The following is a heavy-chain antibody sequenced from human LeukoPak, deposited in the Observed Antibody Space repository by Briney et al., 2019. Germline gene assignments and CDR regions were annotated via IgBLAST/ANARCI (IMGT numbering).Heavy chain of an antibody. D-gene: IGHD2-2*02. CDR1: GGSFSDYY. CDR3: ASHKYPVQAFDV. CDR2: INHGGDT. V-gene: IGHV4-34*01. J-gene: IGHJ3*01. Sequence: SEPLSLTCAVSGGSFSDYYWSWIRQPPGKGLEWIGEINHGGDTNYNSSLQSRVTLSVDTSRNQFSLILSPVTAADTAIYFCASHKYPVQAFDVWGQGTMVTVSS.